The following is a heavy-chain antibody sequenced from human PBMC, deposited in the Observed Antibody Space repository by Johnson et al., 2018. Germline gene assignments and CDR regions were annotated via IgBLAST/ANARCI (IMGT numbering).Heavy chain of an antibody. V-gene: IGHV3-30-3*01. CDR2: ISYVGNEK. J-gene: IGHJ6*03. CDR3: VTGYSSSWYVSNYYYYYRDV. D-gene: IGHD6-13*01. Sequence: QVRLVQSGGGVVQPGRSLRLSCAASGFNFTNYAMNWVRQAPGKGLEWLALISYVGNEKSYAASVKGRFSISSDNSKNTLYLQMNSLRAEDTPVYYCVTGYSSSWYVSNYYYYYRDVWGKGTTVTVSS. CDR1: GFNFTNYA.